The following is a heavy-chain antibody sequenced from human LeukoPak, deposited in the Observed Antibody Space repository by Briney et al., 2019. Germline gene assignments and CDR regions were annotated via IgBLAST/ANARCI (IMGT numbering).Heavy chain of an antibody. V-gene: IGHV4-59*01. D-gene: IGHD3-10*01. CDR1: GGSISSYY. J-gene: IGHJ5*02. Sequence: SETLSLTCTVSGGSISSYYWSWIRQPPGKGLEGIGYIYYSGSTNYNPSLKSRVTISVDTSKNQFSLKLSSVTAADTAVYYCARDGSGSWDYNWFDPWGQGTLVTVSS. CDR3: ARDGSGSWDYNWFDP. CDR2: IYYSGST.